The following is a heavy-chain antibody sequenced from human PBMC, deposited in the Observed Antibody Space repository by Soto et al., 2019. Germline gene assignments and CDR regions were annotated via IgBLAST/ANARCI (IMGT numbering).Heavy chain of an antibody. D-gene: IGHD3-3*01. CDR2: IYYSGST. CDR3: AREYDFGYYFDY. CDR1: GGSISSGDYY. Sequence: SETLSLTCTVSGGSISSGDYYWSWIRQPPGRGLEWIGYIYYSGSTYYNPSLKGRVTISVDTSKNQFSLKLSSVTAADTAVYYCAREYDFGYYFDYWGQGTLVTVS. V-gene: IGHV4-30-4*01. J-gene: IGHJ4*02.